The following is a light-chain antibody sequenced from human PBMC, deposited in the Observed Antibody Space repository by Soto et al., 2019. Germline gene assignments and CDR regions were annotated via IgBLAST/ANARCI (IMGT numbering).Light chain of an antibody. V-gene: IGLV2-8*01. Sequence: QSVLTQPPSASGSPGQSVTISCTGTSSDVGGYNYVSWYQQHPGKAPKLMIYEVNKRPSGVPDRFSGSKSGNTASLTVSGLQAEDEADYYSSSYAGSNNFVVFGGGTKVTVL. CDR2: EVN. CDR3: SSYAGSNNFVV. J-gene: IGLJ2*01. CDR1: SSDVGGYNY.